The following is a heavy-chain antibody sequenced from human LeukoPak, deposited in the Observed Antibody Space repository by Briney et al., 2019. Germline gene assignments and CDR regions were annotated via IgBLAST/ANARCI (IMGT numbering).Heavy chain of an antibody. CDR1: GYTFTCYY. V-gene: IGHV1-2*02. J-gene: IGHJ4*02. Sequence: GASVKFSCKASGYTFTCYYMHWVRPAPGQGLEWMGWINPNSGVTNYAQKFQGRVTMTRDTSISTVYMELSRLRSDDTAVYYCARQGALVKGIDYWGQGTLVTVSS. D-gene: IGHD6-13*01. CDR2: INPNSGVT. CDR3: ARQGALVKGIDY.